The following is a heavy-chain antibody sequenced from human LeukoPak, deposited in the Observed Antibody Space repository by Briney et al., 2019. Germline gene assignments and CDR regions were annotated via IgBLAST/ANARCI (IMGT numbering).Heavy chain of an antibody. D-gene: IGHD1-26*01. J-gene: IGHJ4*02. V-gene: IGHV3-74*01. Sequence: PGRSLRLSCADSGFTFNSHWMHWVRQAPGKGLVWVSRIKYDASSTSYADSVKGRFTISRDNAKNTLYLQMNSLRAEDTAVYYCARGATYAYYQDYWGQGTLVTVSS. CDR2: IKYDASST. CDR3: ARGATYAYYQDY. CDR1: GFTFNSHW.